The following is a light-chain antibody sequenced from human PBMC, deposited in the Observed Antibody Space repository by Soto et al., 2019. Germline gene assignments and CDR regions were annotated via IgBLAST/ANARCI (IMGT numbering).Light chain of an antibody. CDR1: SSDVGGYNY. V-gene: IGLV2-14*01. Sequence: QSALTQPASVSGSPGQSITISCTGTSSDVGGYNYVSWYQQHPGKAPKLKIYEVSNRPSGVSNRFSGSKSGNTASLTISGLQAEDEADYYCSSYTSSSTLGVFGTGTKVTVL. CDR3: SSYTSSSTLGV. J-gene: IGLJ1*01. CDR2: EVS.